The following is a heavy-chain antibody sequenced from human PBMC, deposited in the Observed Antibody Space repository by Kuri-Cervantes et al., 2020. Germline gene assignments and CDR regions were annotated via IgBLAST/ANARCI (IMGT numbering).Heavy chain of an antibody. CDR2: ISYDGKNQ. D-gene: IGHD1-7*01. J-gene: IGHJ5*01. V-gene: IGHV3-30*04. Sequence: GGSLRLSCAASGFTFDDYAMHWVRQAPSKRLEWVAVISYDGKNQYYPDSVKGRFTISRDDSKNAFYLQMNSLRTEDAAMYYCARAGVTGTRGWFDSWGQGTLVTVSS. CDR1: GFTFDDYA. CDR3: ARAGVTGTRGWFDS.